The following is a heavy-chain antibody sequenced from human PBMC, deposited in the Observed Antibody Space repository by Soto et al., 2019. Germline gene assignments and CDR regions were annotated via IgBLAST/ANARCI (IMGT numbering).Heavy chain of an antibody. CDR1: GDGFSNYG. V-gene: IGHV1-18*01. CDR3: ARVWYYDSSGYYAFDY. J-gene: IGHJ4*02. CDR2: ISAYDGQT. Sequence: ASVKVSCKASGDGFSNYGFSWVRQAPGQGLEWLGWISAYDGQTNYTKEFQGRVTMTTDTSSSTAFMELRSLRSDDTAVYYCARVWYYDSSGYYAFDYWGLGTLVTVSS. D-gene: IGHD3-22*01.